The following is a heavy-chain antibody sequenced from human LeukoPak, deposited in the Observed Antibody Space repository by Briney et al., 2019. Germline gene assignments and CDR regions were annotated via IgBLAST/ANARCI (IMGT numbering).Heavy chain of an antibody. D-gene: IGHD2-2*01. J-gene: IGHJ6*02. CDR3: AREGTNVPCTSCYWSYYYYGMDV. Sequence: GGSLRLSCAASGFTFSDYYMSWIRQAPGKGLEWVSYICSSGSTIYYADSVKGRFTISRDNAKNSLYLQMNSLRAEDTAVYYCAREGTNVPCTSCYWSYYYYGMDVWGQGTTVTVSS. V-gene: IGHV3-11*01. CDR2: ICSSGSTI. CDR1: GFTFSDYY.